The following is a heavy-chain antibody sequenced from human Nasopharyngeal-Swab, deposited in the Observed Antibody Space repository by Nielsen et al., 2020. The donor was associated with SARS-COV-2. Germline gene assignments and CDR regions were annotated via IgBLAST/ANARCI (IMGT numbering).Heavy chain of an antibody. CDR2: IYYSGST. V-gene: IGHV4-39*01. CDR1: GGSISSSSYY. CDR3: ASQPSNWFDP. Sequence: SETLSLTCTVSGGSISSSSYYWGWIRQPPGKGLEWIGSIYYSGSTYYNPSLKSRVTISVDTSKNQFSLKLSSMTAADTAVYYCASQPSNWFDPWGQGTLVTVSS. J-gene: IGHJ5*02.